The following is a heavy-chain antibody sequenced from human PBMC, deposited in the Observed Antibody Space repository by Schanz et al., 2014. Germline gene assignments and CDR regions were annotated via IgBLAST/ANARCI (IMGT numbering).Heavy chain of an antibody. Sequence: EVHLEESGGGLVQPGGSQRLSCAVSGFTFSNHAMSWVRQAPGKGLEWVSAISGRGGRTYYADSVKGRFTISRDNSKNTLYLQMNSLRAEDTAVYYCAKDCPSDYGDHCFDFWGQGTLVTVSS. V-gene: IGHV3-23*04. CDR1: GFTFSNHA. CDR2: ISGRGGRT. CDR3: AKDCPSDYGDHCFDF. J-gene: IGHJ4*02. D-gene: IGHD4-17*01.